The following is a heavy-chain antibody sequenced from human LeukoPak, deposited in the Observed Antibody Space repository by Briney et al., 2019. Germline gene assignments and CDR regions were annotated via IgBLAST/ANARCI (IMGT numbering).Heavy chain of an antibody. V-gene: IGHV3-23*01. Sequence: GGSLRLSCAASGFTFSSYAMSWVRQAPGKGLEWVSAISGSGGSTYYADSVKGRFTISRDNSKNTLYLQMNSLRAADTAVYYCAKETVVTASYYYYMDVWGKGTTVTVSS. CDR3: AKETVVTASYYYYMDV. D-gene: IGHD2-21*02. CDR1: GFTFSSYA. J-gene: IGHJ6*03. CDR2: ISGSGGST.